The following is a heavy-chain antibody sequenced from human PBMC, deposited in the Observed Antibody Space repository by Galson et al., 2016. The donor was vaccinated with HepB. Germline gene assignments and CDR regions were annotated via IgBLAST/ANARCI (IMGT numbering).Heavy chain of an antibody. CDR1: GFTFSSYW. D-gene: IGHD5-18*01. V-gene: IGHV3-7*01. J-gene: IGHJ3*02. CDR2: IKTDGSEK. Sequence: SLRLSCAASGFTFSSYWMRWVRQAPGKGLECVANIKTDGSEKYYVDSVKGRFTISRDNAKNSPYLQMNSLRAEDTALYYCASAVRGYSVDIWGQGTMVTVSS. CDR3: ASAVRGYSVDI.